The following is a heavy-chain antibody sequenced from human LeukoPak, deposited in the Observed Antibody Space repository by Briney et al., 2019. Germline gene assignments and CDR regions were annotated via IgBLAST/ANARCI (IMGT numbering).Heavy chain of an antibody. Sequence: GESLKISCKGSGYSFTSYWIGWVRQMPGKGLEWMGIIYPGDSDTRYSPSFQGQVTISADKSIGTAYLQWSSLKASDTAIYYCARRSSNWHLDYWGQGTLVTVSS. D-gene: IGHD6-13*01. CDR3: ARRSSNWHLDY. CDR2: IYPGDSDT. CDR1: GYSFTSYW. V-gene: IGHV5-51*01. J-gene: IGHJ4*02.